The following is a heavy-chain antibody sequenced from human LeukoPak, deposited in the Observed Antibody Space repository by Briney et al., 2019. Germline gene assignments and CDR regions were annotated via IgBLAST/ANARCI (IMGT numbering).Heavy chain of an antibody. V-gene: IGHV3-30*03. CDR3: ARDFGGGTVTTNFDY. CDR2: ISYDGSNY. J-gene: IGHJ4*02. D-gene: IGHD3-16*01. Sequence: GGSLRLSCVASGFSFSTHWMNWFRQAPGKGLEWVAVISYDGSNYYYGDSVRGRFTISRDTSKNTLYLQMHSLRAEDTALYYCARDFGGGTVTTNFDYWGQGTLVTVSS. CDR1: GFSFSTHW.